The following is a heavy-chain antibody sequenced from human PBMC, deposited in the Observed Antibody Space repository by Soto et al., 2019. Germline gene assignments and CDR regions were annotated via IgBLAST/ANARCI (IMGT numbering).Heavy chain of an antibody. V-gene: IGHV4-30-4*01. Sequence: KPSETLSLTCTVSGGSISSGDYYWSWIRQPPGKGLEWIGYIYYSGSTYYTPSLKSRLTISVDTSKNQFSLKLSSVTAADTAVYYCARVPVVDTSAYYPNWFDPWGQGTLVTVSS. CDR2: IYYSGST. J-gene: IGHJ5*02. D-gene: IGHD3-22*01. CDR3: ARVPVVDTSAYYPNWFDP. CDR1: GGSISSGDYY.